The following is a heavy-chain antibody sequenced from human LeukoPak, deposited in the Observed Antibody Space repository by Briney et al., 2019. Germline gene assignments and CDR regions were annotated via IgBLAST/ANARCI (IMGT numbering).Heavy chain of an antibody. CDR3: AREGTLLLWFGELSAEFDY. D-gene: IGHD3-10*01. CDR2: INSDGSST. J-gene: IGHJ4*02. CDR1: GFTFSSYW. V-gene: IGHV3-74*01. Sequence: GGSLRVSCAASGFTFSSYWMHWVRQAPGNGLVWVSRINSDGSSTSYADSVKGRFTISRDNAKNTLYLQMNSLRAEDTAVYYCAREGTLLLWFGELSAEFDYWGQGTLVTVSS.